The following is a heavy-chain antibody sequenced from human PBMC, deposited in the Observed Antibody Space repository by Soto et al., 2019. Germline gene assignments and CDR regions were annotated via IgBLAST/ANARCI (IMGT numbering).Heavy chain of an antibody. J-gene: IGHJ6*02. CDR3: ARNTKTSGYFGWLTPYYYGMDV. D-gene: IGHD3-9*01. CDR2: LYPGDSDT. CDR1: GYSFTSYW. V-gene: IGHV5-51*01. Sequence: GESLKISRKGSGYSFTSYWTGWVRQMPGKGLEWRGILYPGDSDTRYSPSFQGQVTISADTSISTAYLQRSSMKASDNAKYYCARNTKTSGYFGWLTPYYYGMDVWGQGTTVTVSS.